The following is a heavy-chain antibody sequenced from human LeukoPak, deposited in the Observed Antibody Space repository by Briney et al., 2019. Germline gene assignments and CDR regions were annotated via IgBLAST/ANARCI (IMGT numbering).Heavy chain of an antibody. CDR3: ARGRKVVPAATFDP. D-gene: IGHD2-2*01. CDR1: GGSSSGYY. J-gene: IGHJ5*02. CDR2: INHSGST. V-gene: IGHV4-34*01. Sequence: SETLSLTCAVYGGSSSGYYWSWIRQPPGKGLEWIGEINHSGSTNYNPSLKSRVTISVDTSKNQFSLKLSSVTAADTAVYYCARGRKVVPAATFDPWGQGTLFIVSS.